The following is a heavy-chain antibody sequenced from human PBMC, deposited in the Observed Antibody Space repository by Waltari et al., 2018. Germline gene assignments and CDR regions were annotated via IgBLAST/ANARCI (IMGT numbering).Heavy chain of an antibody. V-gene: IGHV3-66*02. D-gene: IGHD5-18*01. CDR3: ARARDEETAMVYFDH. CDR2: IYDAGST. CDR1: GFTVSRNH. J-gene: IGHJ4*02. Sequence: EVQLVEAGGGLVHPGGYLILSWAASGFTVSRNHMSWVRQAPGRGLEWVSLIYDAGSTYYPDSVRGRFTISRDNSKNTVHLQMNSLRVEDTAIYYCARARDEETAMVYFDHWGQGTLVSVSS.